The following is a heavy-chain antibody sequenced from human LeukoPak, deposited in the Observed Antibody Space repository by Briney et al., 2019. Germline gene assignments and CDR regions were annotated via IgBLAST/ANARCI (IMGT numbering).Heavy chain of an antibody. D-gene: IGHD6-6*01. J-gene: IGHJ6*03. CDR3: ASSPRIVGRLDYYYYMDV. CDR1: GLTLSTYA. Sequence: SVKVSCKASGLTLSTYAISWVRQAPGQGLEWMGGIIPMFGSAHYAQKFQDRVTTTTDESTTIAYMELSSLRSEDTAVYYCASSPRIVGRLDYYYYMDVWGKGTTVTVSS. CDR2: IIPMFGSA. V-gene: IGHV1-69*05.